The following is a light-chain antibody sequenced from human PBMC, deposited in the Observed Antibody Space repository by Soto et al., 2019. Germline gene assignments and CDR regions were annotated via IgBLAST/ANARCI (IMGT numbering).Light chain of an antibody. CDR1: SSNIGAGYD. V-gene: IGLV1-40*01. CDR3: AAWDDSLSGYV. CDR2: GNS. Sequence: QSVLTQPPSVSGAPGQRVTISCTGSSSNIGAGYDVHWYQQVPGTAPKLLIYGNSNRPSGVPDRFSGSKSGTSASLAITGLQAEDEADYYCAAWDDSLSGYVFGTGTKV. J-gene: IGLJ1*01.